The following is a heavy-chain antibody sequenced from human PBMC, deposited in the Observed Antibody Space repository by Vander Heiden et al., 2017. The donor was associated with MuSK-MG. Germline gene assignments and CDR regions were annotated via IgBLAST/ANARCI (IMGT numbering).Heavy chain of an antibody. CDR1: GDSVSSNSAA. V-gene: IGHV6-1*01. Sequence: VQLQQSGPGLLKSSQTLSLTCAIPGDSVSSNSAAWNWIRQSPSRGLEWLGRTYFRSRWYDDYVSSVKWRITINPDTSQNQCALKLNSVTTEATAVYYCAKSLYDDTTGYSLPDYWGQGTMVTVSS. CDR2: TYFRSRWYD. CDR3: AKSLYDDTTGYSLPDY. J-gene: IGHJ4*02. D-gene: IGHD3-22*01.